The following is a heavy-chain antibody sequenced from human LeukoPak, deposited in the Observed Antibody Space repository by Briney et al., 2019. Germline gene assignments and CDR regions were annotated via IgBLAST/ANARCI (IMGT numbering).Heavy chain of an antibody. J-gene: IGHJ4*02. CDR1: GGSISNTNYY. Sequence: PSETLSLTCTVSGGSISNTNYYWGWIRQPPGKGLEWIGSIYYSGRTHYNPSLKSGVTISVDTSKNQFSLKLSSVTAADAAVYYCASRVGTVGGNCFDYWGQGTLVTVSS. CDR2: IYYSGRT. CDR3: ASRVGTVGGNCFDY. V-gene: IGHV4-39*01. D-gene: IGHD6-19*01.